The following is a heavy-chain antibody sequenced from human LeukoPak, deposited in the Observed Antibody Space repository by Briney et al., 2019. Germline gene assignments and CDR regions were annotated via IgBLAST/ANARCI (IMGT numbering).Heavy chain of an antibody. CDR1: GYSFTNYW. CDR2: IYPGDSDT. J-gene: IGHJ4*02. CDR3: ARHLYSNYGGPAFDY. D-gene: IGHD4-11*01. Sequence: GESLKISCKGSGYSFTNYWIGWVRQMPGKGLEWMGIIYPGDSDTRYSPSFQGQVTISVDKSISTAYLQWSSLKASDTAMYYCARHLYSNYGGPAFDYWGQGTLVTVSS. V-gene: IGHV5-51*01.